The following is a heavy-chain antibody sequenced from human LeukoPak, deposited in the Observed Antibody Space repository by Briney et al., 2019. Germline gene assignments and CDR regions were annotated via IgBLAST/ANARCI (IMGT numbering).Heavy chain of an antibody. Sequence: ASVKVSCKASGYTFTSYYMHWVRQAPGQGLEWMGIINPSGGSTSYAQKFQGRVTMTRDMPTSTVYMELGSLRSEDTAVYYCARDSAKVETYYYDSSGLDYWGQGTLVTVSS. CDR3: ARDSAKVETYYYDSSGLDY. CDR2: INPSGGST. D-gene: IGHD3-22*01. J-gene: IGHJ4*02. CDR1: GYTFTSYY. V-gene: IGHV1-46*01.